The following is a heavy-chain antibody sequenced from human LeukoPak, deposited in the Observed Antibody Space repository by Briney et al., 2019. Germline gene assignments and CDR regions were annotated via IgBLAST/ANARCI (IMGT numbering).Heavy chain of an antibody. Sequence: GGSLRLSCAASGFTFSRYWMHWVRQAPGKGLVWVSRINSDGSSTTYADSVKGRFTISRDNAKNTLYLQMNSLRAEDTAVYYCARLDDFWSGYMVGYWGQGTLVTVSS. D-gene: IGHD3-3*01. J-gene: IGHJ4*02. V-gene: IGHV3-74*01. CDR1: GFTFSRYW. CDR3: ARLDDFWSGYMVGY. CDR2: INSDGSST.